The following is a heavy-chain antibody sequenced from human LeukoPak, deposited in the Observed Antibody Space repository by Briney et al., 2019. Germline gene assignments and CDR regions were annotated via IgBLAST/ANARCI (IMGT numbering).Heavy chain of an antibody. D-gene: IGHD3-22*01. J-gene: IGHJ4*02. V-gene: IGHV1-18*01. CDR2: ISAYNGNT. CDR3: ARHGGPYYYDSSGYQRYNDY. CDR1: GYTFTSYG. Sequence: ASVRVSCKASGYTFTSYGISWVRQAPGQGLEWMGWISAYNGNTNYAQKPQGRVTMTTDTSTSTAYMELRSVRSEDTAVYYCARHGGPYYYDSSGYQRYNDYWGQGTLVTVSS.